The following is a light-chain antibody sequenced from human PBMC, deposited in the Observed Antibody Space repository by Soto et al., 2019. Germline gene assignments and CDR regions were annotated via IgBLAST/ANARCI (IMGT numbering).Light chain of an antibody. J-gene: IGKJ2*01. CDR3: QQYGSSPMYT. CDR2: RAS. CDR1: QSVRSSY. V-gene: IGKV3-20*01. Sequence: EIVLTQSPGTLSLSPGERATLSCRASQSVRSSYLAWYQQNPGQAPRLLIHRASTRATGIPDRFSGSGSGTDFTLTISRLEPEDFAVYYCQQYGSSPMYTFGQGTKLEIK.